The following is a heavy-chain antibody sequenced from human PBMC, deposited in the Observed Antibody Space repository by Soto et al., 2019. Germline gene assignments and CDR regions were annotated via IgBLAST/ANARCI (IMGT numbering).Heavy chain of an antibody. Sequence: EVKLLESGGGLAQPGGSLRLSWVGSGFTFDRYAISWVRQAPGERLQWLAAISGSADGTDYAHSVRGRFTISRDNAKKTVHLQMDSLRVEDTAVYFCAKDTVGGYSFWSGYYSDGLDVWGQGTLVTVS. CDR2: ISGSADGT. CDR1: GFTFDRYA. D-gene: IGHD3-3*01. CDR3: AKDTVGGYSFWSGYYSDGLDV. V-gene: IGHV3-23*01. J-gene: IGHJ3*01.